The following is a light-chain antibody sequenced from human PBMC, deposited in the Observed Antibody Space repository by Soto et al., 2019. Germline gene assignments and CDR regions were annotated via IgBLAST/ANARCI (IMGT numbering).Light chain of an antibody. CDR3: QKYKSAPYT. V-gene: IGKV1-27*01. Sequence: DIQMTQSPSSLSASIGDGVTITCRASQGISNSLAWYQQKPGKGPSLLIYDASTLQSGVPSRFSGSGSGTDFTLTINSLQPEDVATYYCQKYKSAPYTFGPGTKVDIK. CDR2: DAS. J-gene: IGKJ3*01. CDR1: QGISNS.